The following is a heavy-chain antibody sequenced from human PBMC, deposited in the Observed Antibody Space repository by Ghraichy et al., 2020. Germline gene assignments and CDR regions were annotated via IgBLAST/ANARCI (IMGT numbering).Heavy chain of an antibody. V-gene: IGHV1-46*01. D-gene: IGHD3-10*01. Sequence: AAVKVSCKSFGYTFTNYYMHWVRQAPGQGLEWMGMINPSDGTITNAKKFQGRVTMTWDTSTGTAHMELSSLRSEDTAIYFCAREGNYFGSGSYSCSYNYYMDFWGKGTTVTVSS. J-gene: IGHJ6*03. CDR3: AREGNYFGSGSYSCSYNYYMDF. CDR1: GYTFTNYY. CDR2: INPSDGTI.